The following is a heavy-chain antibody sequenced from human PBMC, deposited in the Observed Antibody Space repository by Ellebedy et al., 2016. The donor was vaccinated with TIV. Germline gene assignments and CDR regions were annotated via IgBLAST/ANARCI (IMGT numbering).Heavy chain of an antibody. V-gene: IGHV4-39*07. Sequence: MPSETLSLTCTVSGGSISNSDYYWNWIRPPQGKGLEWIGSIYYSGSAYYNPSLKSRVTVSVDTYKNQFSLNLSSVTAADTGASYWSRDPALPRGRFDTWGQGTLVTVSS. CDR2: IYYSGSA. CDR1: GGSISNSDYY. J-gene: IGHJ5*02. CDR3: SRDPALPRGRFDT.